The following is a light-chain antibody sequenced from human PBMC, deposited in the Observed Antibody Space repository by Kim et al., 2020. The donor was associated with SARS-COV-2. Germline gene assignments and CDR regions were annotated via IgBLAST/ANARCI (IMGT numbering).Light chain of an antibody. J-gene: IGLJ3*02. CDR3: AAWDDSLNGWV. CDR2: SNN. CDR1: SSNIGSNT. V-gene: IGLV1-44*01. Sequence: GQRVTISCSGSSSNIGSNTVNWYQQRPGPAPKLLIYSNNQRPSGVPDRFSGSKSGTSASLAISGLQSEDEADYYCAAWDDSLNGWVFGGGTQLTVL.